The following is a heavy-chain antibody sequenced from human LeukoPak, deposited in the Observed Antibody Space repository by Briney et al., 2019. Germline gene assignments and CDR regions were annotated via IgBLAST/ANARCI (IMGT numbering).Heavy chain of an antibody. CDR3: ARGYCTNGVCYMRRYYYYYYMDV. V-gene: IGHV4-34*01. D-gene: IGHD2-8*01. Sequence: SETLSLTCAVYGGSFSGYYWSWIRQPPGKGLGWIGEINHSGSTNYNPSLKSRVTISVDTSKNQFSLKLSSVTAADTAVYYCARGYCTNGVCYMRRYYYYYYMDVWGKGTTVTVSS. CDR2: INHSGST. CDR1: GGSFSGYY. J-gene: IGHJ6*03.